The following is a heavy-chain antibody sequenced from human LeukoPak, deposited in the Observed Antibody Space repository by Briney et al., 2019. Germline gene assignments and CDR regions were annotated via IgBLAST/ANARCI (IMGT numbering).Heavy chain of an antibody. D-gene: IGHD1-7*01. Sequence: SETLSLTCAVSYGSISSGGYSWSWIRQPPGKGLEWIGYIYHRGSTYYNPSLKSRVTMSVDMSKNQFSLKLSSVTAADTAVYYCARGIDITGTTGAFDIWGQGTVVTVSS. CDR2: IYHRGST. CDR1: YGSISSGGYS. V-gene: IGHV4-30-2*01. CDR3: ARGIDITGTTGAFDI. J-gene: IGHJ3*02.